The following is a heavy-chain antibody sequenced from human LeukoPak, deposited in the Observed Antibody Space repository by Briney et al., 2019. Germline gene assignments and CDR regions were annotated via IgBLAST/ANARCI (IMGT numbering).Heavy chain of an antibody. CDR2: INPNSGGT. CDR3: ARYDRDGMVRGEYEFDY. J-gene: IGHJ4*02. V-gene: IGHV1-2*02. CDR1: GYTFTGYY. Sequence: AASVKVSCKASGYTFTGYYMHWVRQAPGQGLEWMGWINPNSGGTNYAQKLQGRVTMTTDTSTSTAYMELRSLRSDDTAVYYCARYDRDGMVRGEYEFDYWGQGTLVTVSS. D-gene: IGHD3-10*01.